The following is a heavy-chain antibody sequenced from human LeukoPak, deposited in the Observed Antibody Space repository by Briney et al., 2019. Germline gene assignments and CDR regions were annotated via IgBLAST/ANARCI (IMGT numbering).Heavy chain of an antibody. CDR2: INHSGST. V-gene: IGHV4-34*01. CDR1: GGSFSGYY. Sequence: SDTLSLTWAVYGGSFSGYYWSSISQPPGKGLEWIGEINHSGSTNYNPSLKSRVTISVDTSKNQFSLKLSSVTAADTAVYYCARRDNWCDPWGQGTLVTVSS. J-gene: IGHJ5*02. CDR3: ARRDNWCDP.